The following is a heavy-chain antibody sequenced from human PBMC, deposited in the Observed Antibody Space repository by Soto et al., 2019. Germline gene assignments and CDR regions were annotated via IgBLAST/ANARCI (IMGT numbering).Heavy chain of an antibody. D-gene: IGHD6-13*01. J-gene: IGHJ5*02. CDR1: GYSISSSNW. CDR2: IYYSGST. CDR3: ARSSRSGPNWFDP. V-gene: IGHV4-28*01. Sequence: PSETLSLTCAVSGYSISSSNWWGWIRQPPGKGLEWIGYIYYSGSTYYNPSLKSRVTMSVDTSKNQFSLKLSSVTAVDTAVYYCARSSRSGPNWFDPWGQGTLVTVSS.